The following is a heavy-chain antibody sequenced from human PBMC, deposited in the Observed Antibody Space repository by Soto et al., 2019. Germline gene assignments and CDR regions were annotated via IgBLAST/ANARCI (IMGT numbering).Heavy chain of an antibody. V-gene: IGHV3-7*05. D-gene: IGHD2-8*02. CDR2: IKPDGSEK. Sequence: EVQLVESGGGLVEPGGSLRLSCAASGFTFKPYWMTWVRQAPGKGLEWVANIKPDGSEKYYVDSVKGRFTISRDNAKNSLYLQVNSLRAEDTAVYYCASGGYDGSMYWVYWGQGTLVTVSS. CDR3: ASGGYDGSMYWVY. J-gene: IGHJ4*02. CDR1: GFTFKPYW.